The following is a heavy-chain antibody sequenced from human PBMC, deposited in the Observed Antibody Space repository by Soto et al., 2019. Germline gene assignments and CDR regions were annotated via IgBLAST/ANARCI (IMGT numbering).Heavy chain of an antibody. V-gene: IGHV1-69*01. CDR1: GGTFSSYA. CDR3: ARYSYGGTYYYYYGMDV. D-gene: IGHD4-17*01. CDR2: IIPIFGTA. Sequence: QVQLVQSGAEVKKPGSSVKVSCKASGGTFSSYAISWVRQAPGQGLEWMGGIIPIFGTANYAQKFQGRVTITADESTSTAYMERSSLRSEDTAVYYCARYSYGGTYYYYYGMDVWGQGTTVTVSS. J-gene: IGHJ6*02.